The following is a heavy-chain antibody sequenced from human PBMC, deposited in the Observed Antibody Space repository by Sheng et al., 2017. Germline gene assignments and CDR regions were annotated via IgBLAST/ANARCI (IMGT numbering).Heavy chain of an antibody. D-gene: IGHD1-26*01. CDR1: GFIFSDYG. CDR2: VSYDGNKK. CDR3: AKVGIVGATLYYLDS. V-gene: IGHV3-30*18. J-gene: IGHJ4*02. Sequence: QVQLVQSGAEVKKPGRSLRLSCSVSGFIFSDYGMHWVRQTPGKGLEWVAVVSYDGNKKYYADSVKGRFTISRDNSDNTLYLQMDSLNPEDTAVYYCAKVGIVGATLYYLDSWGLGTLVTVSS.